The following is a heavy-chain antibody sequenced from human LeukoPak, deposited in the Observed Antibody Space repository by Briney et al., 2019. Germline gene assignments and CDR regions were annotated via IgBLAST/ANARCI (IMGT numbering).Heavy chain of an antibody. Sequence: PSETLSLTCAVYGGSFSGYYWSWIRQPPGKGLEWIGEINHSGSTNYNPSLKSRVTISVDTSKNQFSLKLSSVTAADTAVYYCARGRGILTGYNKKKNDYWGQGTLVTVSS. D-gene: IGHD3-9*01. V-gene: IGHV4-34*01. CDR2: INHSGST. CDR1: GGSFSGYY. CDR3: ARGRGILTGYNKKKNDY. J-gene: IGHJ4*02.